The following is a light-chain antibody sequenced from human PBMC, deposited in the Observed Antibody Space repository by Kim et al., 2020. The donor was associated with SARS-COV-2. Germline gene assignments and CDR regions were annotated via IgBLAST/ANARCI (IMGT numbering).Light chain of an antibody. CDR3: QRYDTAPRT. CDR2: AAS. V-gene: IGKV1-27*01. Sequence: ASVGDTATITCRASQGISNSLAWYQQKPGKVPKLLIYAASTLQSGVPSRFSGSGSGTDFTLTVSSLQPEDVATYYCQRYDTAPRTFGQGTKVDI. CDR1: QGISNS. J-gene: IGKJ1*01.